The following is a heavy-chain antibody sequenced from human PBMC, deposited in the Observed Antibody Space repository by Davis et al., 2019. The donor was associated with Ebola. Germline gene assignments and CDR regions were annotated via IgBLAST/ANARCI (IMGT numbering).Heavy chain of an antibody. V-gene: IGHV1-18*01. CDR1: GYTFTSYG. CDR3: ATVFVVVPAAPNAFDI. Sequence: ASVKVSCKASGYTFTSYGISWVRQAPGQGLEWMGWISAYNGNTNYAQKLQGRVTMTTDTSTSTAYMELRSLRSEDTAVYYCATVFVVVPAAPNAFDIWGQGTMVTVSS. D-gene: IGHD2-2*01. J-gene: IGHJ3*02. CDR2: ISAYNGNT.